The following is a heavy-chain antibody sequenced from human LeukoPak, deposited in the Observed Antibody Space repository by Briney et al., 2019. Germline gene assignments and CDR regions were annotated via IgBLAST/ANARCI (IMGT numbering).Heavy chain of an antibody. D-gene: IGHD6-13*01. CDR2: IYYSGST. J-gene: IGHJ3*02. CDR3: ARGIAAAGSRAFDI. CDR1: GGSICSYY. Sequence: PSETLSLTCTVSGGSICSYYWSWLRQPPGKGLEWIGYIYYSGSTNYNPSLKSRVTISVDTSKNQFSLKLSSVTAADTAVYYCARGIAAAGSRAFDIWGQGTMVTVSS. V-gene: IGHV4-59*08.